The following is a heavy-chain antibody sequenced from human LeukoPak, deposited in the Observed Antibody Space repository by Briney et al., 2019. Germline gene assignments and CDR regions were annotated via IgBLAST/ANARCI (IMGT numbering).Heavy chain of an antibody. CDR3: ARRNYYYYGMDV. V-gene: IGHV3-33*08. CDR1: EFTFSSYS. J-gene: IGHJ6*02. Sequence: GGSLRLSCAASEFTFSSYSMNWVRQAPGKGLEWVALIWYDGGNKYYTDSVKGRFTISRDNSKNTLYLQMNSLRAEDTAVYYCARRNYYYYGMDVWGQGTTVTVSS. CDR2: IWYDGGNK.